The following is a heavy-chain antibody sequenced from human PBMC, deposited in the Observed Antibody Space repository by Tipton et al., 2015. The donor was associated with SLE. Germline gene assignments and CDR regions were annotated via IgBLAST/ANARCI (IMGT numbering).Heavy chain of an antibody. V-gene: IGHV1-18*01. CDR1: DYPFTNYG. CDR3: ARSGLYFDY. D-gene: IGHD7-27*01. J-gene: IGHJ4*02. CDR2: ISPNNGNT. Sequence: QVQLVQSGGVVQKPGASVKVSCKASDYPFTNYGISWVRQAPGQGLEWMGWISPNNGNTNYAQKLQGRVTLTADTSTTTAYMELRSLRSDDTAVYYCARSGLYFDYWGQGTLVIVSA.